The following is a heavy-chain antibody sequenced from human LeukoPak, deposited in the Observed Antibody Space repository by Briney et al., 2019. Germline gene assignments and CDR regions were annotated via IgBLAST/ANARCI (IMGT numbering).Heavy chain of an antibody. V-gene: IGHV4-59*12. CDR3: ARVSGAVAGTFGMDV. CDR2: IYYSGST. CDR1: GGSISSYY. J-gene: IGHJ6*02. D-gene: IGHD6-19*01. Sequence: PSETLSLTCTVSGGSISSYYWSWIRQPPGKGLEWIGYIYYSGSTNYNPSLKSRVTISVDTSKNQFSLKLSSVTAADTAVYYCARVSGAVAGTFGMDVWGQGTTVTVSS.